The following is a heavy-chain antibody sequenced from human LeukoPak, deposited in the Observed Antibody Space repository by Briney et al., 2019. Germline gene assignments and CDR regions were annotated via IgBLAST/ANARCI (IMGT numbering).Heavy chain of an antibody. Sequence: QPGRSLRLSCAASGFTFSDHYMSWIRQAPGKGLEWLSYISNDGTTIYYADSVKGRCTISRDNAKNSLHLQMNSLRAGDTAVYYCARDRRPSSWLGVGPWGQGTLVTVSS. D-gene: IGHD6-13*01. CDR1: GFTFSDHY. V-gene: IGHV3-11*04. J-gene: IGHJ5*02. CDR2: ISNDGTTI. CDR3: ARDRRPSSWLGVGP.